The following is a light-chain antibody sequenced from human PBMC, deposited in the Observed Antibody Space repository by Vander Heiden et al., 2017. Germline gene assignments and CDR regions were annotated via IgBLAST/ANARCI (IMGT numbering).Light chain of an antibody. CDR2: WAS. Sequence: IVLTYLPHWLAVALGERATINCKSSQSVLYSSNNKNYLTWYQQKPGQPPKLLIYWASTRESGVPDRFSGSGSGTDFTLTISSLQAEDVAVYYCQQYYSTPLTFGGGTKVEIK. CDR1: QSVLYSSNNKNY. CDR3: QQYYSTPLT. V-gene: IGKV4-1*01. J-gene: IGKJ4*01.